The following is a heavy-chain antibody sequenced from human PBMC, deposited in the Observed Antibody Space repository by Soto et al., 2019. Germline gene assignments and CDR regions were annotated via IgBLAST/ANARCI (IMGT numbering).Heavy chain of an antibody. CDR2: IYYSGST. J-gene: IGHJ6*02. V-gene: IGHV4-59*08. D-gene: IGHD4-4*01. CDR3: ARVQVKENYYSNYEPEKYYYGMDV. Sequence: PSETLSLTCTVSGGSISGYYWSWIRQPPGKGLEWIGYIYYSGSTYYNPSLKSRVTISVDTSKNQFSLKLSSVTAADTAVYYCARVQVKENYYSNYEPEKYYYGMDVWGQGTTVTVSS. CDR1: GGSISGYY.